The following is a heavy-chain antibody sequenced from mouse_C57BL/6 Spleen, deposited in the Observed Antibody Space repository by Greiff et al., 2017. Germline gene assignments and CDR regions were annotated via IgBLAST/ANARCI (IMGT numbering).Heavy chain of an antibody. CDR3: ASPGNDYEFAY. CDR1: GYTFTGYW. Sequence: QVQLKESGAELMKPGASVKLSCKATGYTFTGYWIAWVKQRPGHGLEWIGEILPGSGSTNYNEKFKGKATFTADTSSNTAYMQISSLTTEDSAIYYCASPGNDYEFAYWGQGTLVTVSA. D-gene: IGHD2-4*01. CDR2: ILPGSGST. V-gene: IGHV1-9*01. J-gene: IGHJ3*01.